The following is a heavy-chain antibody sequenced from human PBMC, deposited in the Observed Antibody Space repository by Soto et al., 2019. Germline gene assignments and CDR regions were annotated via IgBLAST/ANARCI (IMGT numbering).Heavy chain of an antibody. CDR2: ISSDGSNK. CDR3: TTLTMILVHLDY. Sequence: GGSLRLSCAASGFTFSTYGIHWVRQAPGKGLEWVAVISSDGSNKYYADFVKGRFTISRDDSKNTLYLQMNSLKIEDTAVYYCTTLTMILVHLDYWGPGTLVTVSS. J-gene: IGHJ4*02. CDR1: GFTFSTYG. D-gene: IGHD3-22*01. V-gene: IGHV3-33*08.